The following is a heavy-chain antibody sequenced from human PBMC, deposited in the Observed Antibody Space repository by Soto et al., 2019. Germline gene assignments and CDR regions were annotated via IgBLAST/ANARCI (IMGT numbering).Heavy chain of an antibody. CDR2: IIPNFDSP. CDR1: GGSFRSNT. D-gene: IGHD1-26*01. CDR3: ARDGRIGTYGPVF. J-gene: IGHJ4*02. Sequence: QVQLVQSGAELKKPGSSVEVSCKASGGSFRSNTINWVRQAPGQRLEWVGGIIPNFDSPTYARRFQGRVTITADESTNTAYIEVRSLRSEDTAVYYCARDGRIGTYGPVFWGQGTLVVVSS. V-gene: IGHV1-69*01.